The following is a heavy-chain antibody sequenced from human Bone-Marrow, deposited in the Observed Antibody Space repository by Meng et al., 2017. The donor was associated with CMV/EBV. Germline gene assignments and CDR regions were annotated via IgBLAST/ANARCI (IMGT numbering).Heavy chain of an antibody. Sequence: SGYTLTGYYMHWVRQAPGQGLEWMGWINPNSGGTNYAQKFQGRVTMTRDTSISTAYMELSRLGSDDTAVYYCAREKYDFWSGSEGIDPWGQGTLVTVSS. J-gene: IGHJ5*02. CDR3: AREKYDFWSGSEGIDP. V-gene: IGHV1-2*02. CDR1: GYTLTGYY. D-gene: IGHD3-3*01. CDR2: INPNSGGT.